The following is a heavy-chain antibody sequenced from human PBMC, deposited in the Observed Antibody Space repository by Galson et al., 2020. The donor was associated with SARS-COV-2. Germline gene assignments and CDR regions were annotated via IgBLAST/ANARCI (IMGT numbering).Heavy chain of an antibody. CDR3: ARDPYSGGWTNYYYFGMDV. CDR2: LYAGGSA. V-gene: IGHV3-53*01. Sequence: QAGGSLRLSCVASGFAVSDTYMSWIRQVPGKGLEWVALLYAGGSASYTGSVKGRFTISRDNSKNSLYLHMNSLRLEDTAIYYCARDPYSGGWTNYYYFGMDVWGQGTTVTVSS. D-gene: IGHD6-19*01. J-gene: IGHJ6*02. CDR1: GFAVSDTY.